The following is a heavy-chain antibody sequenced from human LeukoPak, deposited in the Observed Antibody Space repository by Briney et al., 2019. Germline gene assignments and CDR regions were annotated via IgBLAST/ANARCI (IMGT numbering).Heavy chain of an antibody. CDR1: GFTFSNYA. CDR2: ITKSGRDT. V-gene: IGHV3-23*01. J-gene: IGHJ4*02. Sequence: GGSLRLSCVTSGFTFSNYAMSWVRQAPGKGLEWVSDITKSGRDTFYADSVKGRFTISRDNSKNTVNLQMNSLRAEDTAVYYCAKDGTSHYPPFDYWGQGTLVTVSS. D-gene: IGHD1-1*01. CDR3: AKDGTSHYPPFDY.